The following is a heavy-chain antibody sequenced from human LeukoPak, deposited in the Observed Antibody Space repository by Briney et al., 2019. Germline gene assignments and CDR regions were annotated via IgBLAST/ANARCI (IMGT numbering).Heavy chain of an antibody. CDR2: FDPEDGET. J-gene: IGHJ4*02. V-gene: IGHV1-24*01. CDR3: ARRVLAYCGGDCSTFDY. Sequence: ASVKVSCKVSGYTLTELSMHWVRQAPGKGLEWMGGFDPEDGETIYAQKFQGRVTMTKDTSTDTAYMELRSLRSDDTAVYYCARRVLAYCGGDCSTFDYWGQGTLVTVSS. D-gene: IGHD2-21*02. CDR1: GYTLTELS.